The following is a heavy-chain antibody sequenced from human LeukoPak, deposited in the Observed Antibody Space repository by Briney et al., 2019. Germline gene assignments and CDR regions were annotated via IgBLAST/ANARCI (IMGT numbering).Heavy chain of an antibody. Sequence: SQTLSLTCTVSGGSISSGSYYWSWIRQPAGERLEWIGRIHTSGRTNYNPSLKSRVTISVDTSKNQFSLKLSSVTAADTAVYYCARDRTNPYCTGGSCYGRGWFDPWGQGSLVTVSS. CDR1: GGSISSGSYY. J-gene: IGHJ5*02. V-gene: IGHV4-61*02. CDR2: IHTSGRT. CDR3: ARDRTNPYCTGGSCYGRGWFDP. D-gene: IGHD2-15*01.